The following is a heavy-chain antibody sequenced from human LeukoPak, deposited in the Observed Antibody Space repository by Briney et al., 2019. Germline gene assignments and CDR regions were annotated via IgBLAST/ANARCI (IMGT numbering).Heavy chain of an antibody. CDR3: ARDRWAAAGYYYYYMDV. CDR1: GGSISSYY. V-gene: IGHV4-59*01. J-gene: IGHJ6*03. D-gene: IGHD6-13*01. Sequence: SETLSLTCTVSGGSISSYYWSWIRQPPGKGLEWIGYIYYSGSANYNPSLKSRVTISVDTSKNQFSLKLSSVTAADTAVYYCARDRWAAAGYYYYYMDVWGKGTTVTVSS. CDR2: IYYSGSA.